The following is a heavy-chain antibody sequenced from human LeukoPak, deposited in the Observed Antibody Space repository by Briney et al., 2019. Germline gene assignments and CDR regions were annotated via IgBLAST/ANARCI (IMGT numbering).Heavy chain of an antibody. V-gene: IGHV3-64*01. D-gene: IGHD6-19*01. J-gene: IGHJ5*02. Sequence: GGSLRLSCAASGFTFSSYAMHWVRQAPGKGLEYVSVIGSNGGSTYYANSVKGRFTISRDNSKNTLYLQMGSLRAEDMAVYYCAGSGEQWLASPQWWFDPWGQGTLVTVSS. CDR2: IGSNGGST. CDR3: AGSGEQWLASPQWWFDP. CDR1: GFTFSSYA.